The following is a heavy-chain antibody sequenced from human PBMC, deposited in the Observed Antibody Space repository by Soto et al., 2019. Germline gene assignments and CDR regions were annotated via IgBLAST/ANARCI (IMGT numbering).Heavy chain of an antibody. Sequence: EVQLLQSGGGLVQPGGSLRLSCAASGFTFTSYSMTWVRQTPGKGLEWVAAVNPGGYSTYYADSVKGRFTISRDNSNKTLDRQMNSRRDEDTGVYYGAKDTRAGSGDDFDYRDQGTRVNVSS. V-gene: IGHV3-23*01. D-gene: IGHD5-12*01. CDR1: GFTFTSYS. J-gene: IGHJ4*02. CDR2: VNPGGYST. CDR3: AKDTRAGSGDDFDY.